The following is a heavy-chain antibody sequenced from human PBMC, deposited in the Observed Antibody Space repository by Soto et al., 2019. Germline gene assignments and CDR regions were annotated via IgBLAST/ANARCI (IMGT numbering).Heavy chain of an antibody. CDR3: AREGWNYVEYYYGMDV. Sequence: SETLSLTCAVYGGSFSGYYWSWIRQPPGKGLEWIGEINHSGSTNYNPSLKSRVTISVDTSKNQFSLKLSSVTAADTAAYYCAREGWNYVEYYYGMDVWGQGTTVTVSS. CDR2: INHSGST. CDR1: GGSFSGYY. V-gene: IGHV4-34*01. D-gene: IGHD1-7*01. J-gene: IGHJ6*02.